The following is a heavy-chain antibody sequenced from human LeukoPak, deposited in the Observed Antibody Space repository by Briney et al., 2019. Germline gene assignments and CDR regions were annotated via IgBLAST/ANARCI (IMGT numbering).Heavy chain of an antibody. V-gene: IGHV3-7*03. CDR1: GFTFSGYW. CDR2: IKQDGSEK. D-gene: IGHD3-9*01. Sequence: GGSLRLSCAASGFTFSGYWMSWVRQAPGKGLEWVANIKQDGSEKYYVDSVKGRFTISRDNAKNSLYLQMNSLRAEDTAVYYCARDRAYYDILTGYYRRNDYWGQGTLVTVSS. J-gene: IGHJ4*02. CDR3: ARDRAYYDILTGYYRRNDY.